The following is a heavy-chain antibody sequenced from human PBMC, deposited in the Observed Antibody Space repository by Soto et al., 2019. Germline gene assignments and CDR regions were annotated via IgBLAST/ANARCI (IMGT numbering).Heavy chain of an antibody. CDR2: ISYDGSNK. Sequence: PGGSLRLSCAASGFTFSSYGMHWVRQAPGKGLEWVAVISYDGSNKYYADSVKGRFTISRDNSKNTLYLQMNSLRAEDTAVYYCAKGRCTNGVCTAAPRWSLYGMDVWGQGTPVTVSS. D-gene: IGHD2-8*01. J-gene: IGHJ6*02. CDR3: AKGRCTNGVCTAAPRWSLYGMDV. V-gene: IGHV3-30*18. CDR1: GFTFSSYG.